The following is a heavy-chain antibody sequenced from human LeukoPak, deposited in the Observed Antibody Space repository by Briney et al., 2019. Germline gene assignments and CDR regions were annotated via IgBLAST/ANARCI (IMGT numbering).Heavy chain of an antibody. V-gene: IGHV3-20*04. CDR3: VRRGHSTSWYPDY. Sequence: GGSLRLSCAASGFTFSSYWMSWVRQAPGKGLEWVSGIDLIGSSTGSADSVKGRFTTSRDNAKNSLYLQMDSLRAEDTALYYCVRRGHSTSWYPDYWGQGSLVSVCS. D-gene: IGHD2-2*01. CDR2: IDLIGSST. CDR1: GFTFSSYW. J-gene: IGHJ4*02.